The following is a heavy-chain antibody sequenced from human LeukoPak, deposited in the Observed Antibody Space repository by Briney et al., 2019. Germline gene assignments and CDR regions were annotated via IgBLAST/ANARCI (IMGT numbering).Heavy chain of an antibody. V-gene: IGHV3-21*01. CDR3: ARDARPQVDY. Sequence: PGGSLRLSCAASGFTFSSYAMSWVRQAPGKGLEWVSSISSSSSYIYYADSVKGRFTISRDNDKNSLYLQMNSLRAEDTAVYYCARDARPQVDYWGQGTLVTVS. J-gene: IGHJ4*02. CDR1: GFTFSSYA. CDR2: ISSSSSYI.